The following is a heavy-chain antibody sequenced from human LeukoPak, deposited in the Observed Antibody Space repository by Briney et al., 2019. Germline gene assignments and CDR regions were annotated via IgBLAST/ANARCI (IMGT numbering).Heavy chain of an antibody. CDR1: GYTFSSYG. CDR3: ARAVLGYCSSTSCPFDP. V-gene: IGHV1-18*01. D-gene: IGHD2-2*01. Sequence: ASVKVSRKASGYTFSSYGISWVRQAPGQGLEWMGWISAYNGNTNYAQKLQGRVTMTTDTSTSTAYMELRSLRSDDTAAYYCARAVLGYCSSTSCPFDPWGQGTLVTVSS. CDR2: ISAYNGNT. J-gene: IGHJ5*02.